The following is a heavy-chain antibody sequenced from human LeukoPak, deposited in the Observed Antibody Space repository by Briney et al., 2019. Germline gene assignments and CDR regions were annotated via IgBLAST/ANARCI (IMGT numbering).Heavy chain of an antibody. D-gene: IGHD1-26*01. V-gene: IGHV3-48*02. CDR2: ITASGTAM. CDR1: GFTFSSYS. CDR3: ASSGSYRFDY. Sequence: AGGSLRLSCAASGFTFSSYSMNWVRQAPGKGLEWVSHITASGTAMFYADSVKGRFTISRDNAKNSLYLHMNSLRDEDTAVYYCASSGSYRFDYWGQGTLVTVSS. J-gene: IGHJ4*02.